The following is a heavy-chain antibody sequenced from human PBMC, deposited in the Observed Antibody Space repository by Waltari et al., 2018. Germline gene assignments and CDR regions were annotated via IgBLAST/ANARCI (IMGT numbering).Heavy chain of an antibody. CDR1: GGTFSSYA. CDR2: ISPIFGTA. Sequence: QVQLVQSGAEVKKPGSSVKVSCKASGGTFSSYAISWVRQAPGQGLEWMGGISPIFGTANYAQKFQGRVTITADESTTTAYIEVSSLRSEDTAMYYCARDMRGAYLFPAPFDFWGQGTLVIVSS. D-gene: IGHD3-16*01. J-gene: IGHJ4*02. CDR3: ARDMRGAYLFPAPFDF. V-gene: IGHV1-69*01.